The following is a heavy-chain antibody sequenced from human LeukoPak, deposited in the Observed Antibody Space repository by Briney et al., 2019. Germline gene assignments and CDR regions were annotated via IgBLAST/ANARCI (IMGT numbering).Heavy chain of an antibody. CDR2: IYYSGST. J-gene: IGHJ4*02. D-gene: IGHD2-15*01. CDR3: ARLPRLSGGSCPIDY. CDR1: GGSISSSSYY. Sequence: SETLSHTCTVSGGSISSSSYYWGWIRQPPGTGLEWIGSIYYSGSTYYNPSLKSRVTISVDTSKNQFSLKLSSVTAADTAVYYRARLPRLSGGSCPIDYWGQGTLVTVSS. V-gene: IGHV4-39*01.